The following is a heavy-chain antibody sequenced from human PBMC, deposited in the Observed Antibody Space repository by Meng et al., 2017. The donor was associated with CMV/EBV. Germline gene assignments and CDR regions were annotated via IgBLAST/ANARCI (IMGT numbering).Heavy chain of an antibody. J-gene: IGHJ4*02. CDR1: GYTFTSYD. CDR2: MNPNSGNT. Sequence: YGYTFTSYDINWVRQATGQGLEWMGWMNPNSGNTGYAQKFQGRVTMTRNTSISTAYMELSSLRSEDTAVYYCARGRRYSGSPHPLGYWGQGTLVTVSS. CDR3: ARGRRYSGSPHPLGY. D-gene: IGHD1-26*01. V-gene: IGHV1-8*01.